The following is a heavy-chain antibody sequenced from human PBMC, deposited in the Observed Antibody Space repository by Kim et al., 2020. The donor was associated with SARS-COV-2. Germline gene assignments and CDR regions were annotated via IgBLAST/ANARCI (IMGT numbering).Heavy chain of an antibody. Sequence: SETLSLTCTVSGGSISSYYWSWIRQPPGKGLEWIGYIYYSGSTNYNPSLKSRVTISVDTSKNQFSLKLSSVTAADTAVYYCARHKGDFWSGYYSGAHNWFDPWGQGTLVTVSS. CDR2: IYYSGST. J-gene: IGHJ5*02. CDR3: ARHKGDFWSGYYSGAHNWFDP. V-gene: IGHV4-59*08. CDR1: GGSISSYY. D-gene: IGHD3-3*01.